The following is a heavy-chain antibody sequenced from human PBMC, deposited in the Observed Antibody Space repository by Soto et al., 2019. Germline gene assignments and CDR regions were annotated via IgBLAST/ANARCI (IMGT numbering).Heavy chain of an antibody. J-gene: IGHJ3*02. D-gene: IGHD3-9*01. CDR3: ARGPEGYDILTGYAFDI. CDR2: ISSSSSTI. V-gene: IGHV3-48*01. Sequence: EVQLVESGGGLVQPGGSLRLSCAASGFTFSSYRMNWVRQAPGKGLEWVSYISSSSSTIYYADSVKGRFTISRDNAKNSLYLQMNSLRAEDTAVYYCARGPEGYDILTGYAFDIWGQGTMVTVSS. CDR1: GFTFSSYR.